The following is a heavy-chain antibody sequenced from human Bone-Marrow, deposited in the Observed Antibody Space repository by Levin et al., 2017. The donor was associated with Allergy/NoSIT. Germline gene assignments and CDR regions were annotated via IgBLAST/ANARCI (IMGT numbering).Heavy chain of an antibody. Sequence: GASVKVSCKASGYTFTGYYIHWVRQAPGQGLEWMGWINSNSGVTKYAQKFQGRVTMTRDTSISTAYMELSSLRSDDTAVYYCARDGGMDVWGQGTTVTVSS. CDR2: INSNSGVT. CDR3: ARDGGMDV. V-gene: IGHV1-2*02. CDR1: GYTFTGYY. J-gene: IGHJ6*02.